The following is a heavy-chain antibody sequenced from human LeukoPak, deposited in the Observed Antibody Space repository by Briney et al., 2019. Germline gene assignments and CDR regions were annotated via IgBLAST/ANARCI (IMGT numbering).Heavy chain of an antibody. J-gene: IGHJ4*02. V-gene: IGHV1-2*02. CDR1: GYTFTGYY. CDR3: ARGGKYYYDSSGYHGSHY. Sequence: ASVKVSCKASGYTFTGYYMHWVRQAPGQGLEWMGWINPNSGGTNYAQKFQGRVTMTRDTSISTAYMELSRLRSDDTAVYYCARGGKYYYDSSGYHGSHYWGQGTLVTVSS. D-gene: IGHD3-22*01. CDR2: INPNSGGT.